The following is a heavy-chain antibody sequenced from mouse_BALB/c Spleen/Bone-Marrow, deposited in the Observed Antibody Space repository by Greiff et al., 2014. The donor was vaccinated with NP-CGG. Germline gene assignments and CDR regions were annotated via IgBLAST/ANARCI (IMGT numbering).Heavy chain of an antibody. J-gene: IGHJ4*01. CDR2: ISSGGSNT. Sequence: EVMLVESGGDLVKPGGSLKLSCAASGFTFITYGMSWVRQTPDKRLEWVATISSGGSNTYYPDSVKGRFTISRDNAKNTLYLQMSSLKSEDTAMYYRTRRGVYDERSAMDYWGQGTSVTVSS. V-gene: IGHV5-6*02. D-gene: IGHD2-12*01. CDR3: TRRGVYDERSAMDY. CDR1: GFTFITYG.